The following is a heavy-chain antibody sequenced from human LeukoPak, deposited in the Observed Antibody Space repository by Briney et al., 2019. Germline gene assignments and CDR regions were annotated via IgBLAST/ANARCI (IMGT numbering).Heavy chain of an antibody. CDR1: GFTFSSYA. D-gene: IGHD4/OR15-4a*01. V-gene: IGHV3-23*01. Sequence: GGSLRLSCAASGFTFSSYAMSWVRQAPGKGLEWVSAFSGSGGGTYYADSVRGRFTISRDNSKNTLYLQMNSLRAEDTALYYCAKSGLSRFDYWGQGTLVTVSS. CDR3: AKSGLSRFDY. J-gene: IGHJ4*02. CDR2: FSGSGGGT.